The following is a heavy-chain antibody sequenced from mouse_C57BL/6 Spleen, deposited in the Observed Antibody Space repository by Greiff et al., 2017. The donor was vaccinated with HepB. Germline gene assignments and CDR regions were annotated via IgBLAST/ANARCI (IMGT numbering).Heavy chain of an antibody. V-gene: IGHV10-1*01. CDR2: IRSKSNNYAT. CDR3: VRHAYDSMDY. J-gene: IGHJ4*01. Sequence: EVKLMESGGGLVQPKGSLKLSCAASGFSFNTYAMNWVRQAPGKGLEWVARIRSKSNNYATYYADSVKDRFTISRDDSESMLYLQMNNLKTADTAMYYSVRHAYDSMDYWGQGTSVTVSS. CDR1: GFSFNTYA. D-gene: IGHD2-4*01.